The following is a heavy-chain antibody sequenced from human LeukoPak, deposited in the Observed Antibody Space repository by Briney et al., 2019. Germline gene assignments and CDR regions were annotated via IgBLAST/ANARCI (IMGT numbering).Heavy chain of an antibody. V-gene: IGHV1-2*02. J-gene: IGHJ4*02. CDR3: ARDLFYSVSGTYYNVGRVFNY. CDR1: GYTFTDYY. D-gene: IGHD3-10*01. CDR2: INPNSGGT. Sequence: GASVKVSCKASGYTFTDYYMHWVRQAPGQGLEWMGWINPNSGGTNYAQKFQGRVTMTRDTSITTAYMELTSLRSDDTAVYYCARDLFYSVSGTYYNVGRVFNYWGQGTLVTVSS.